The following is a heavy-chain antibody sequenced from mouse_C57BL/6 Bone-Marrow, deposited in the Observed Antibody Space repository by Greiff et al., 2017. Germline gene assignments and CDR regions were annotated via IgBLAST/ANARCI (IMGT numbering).Heavy chain of an antibody. J-gene: IGHJ2*01. CDR2: INPNNGGT. V-gene: IGHV1-26*01. CDR1: GYTFTDYY. Sequence: EVQLQQSGPELVKPGASVKISCKASGYTFTDYYMNWVKQSHGKSLEWIGDINPNNGGTSYNQKFKGKATLTVDKSSSTAYMELRSLTSEDSAVYYCARSRWDFPYWRQGTTLTVSS. CDR3: ARSRWDFPY. D-gene: IGHD1-1*02.